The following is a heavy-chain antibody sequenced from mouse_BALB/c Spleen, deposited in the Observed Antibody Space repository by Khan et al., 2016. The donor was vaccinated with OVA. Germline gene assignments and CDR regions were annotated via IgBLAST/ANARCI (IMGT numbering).Heavy chain of an antibody. D-gene: IGHD1-1*01. V-gene: IGHV1-20*02. Sequence: VRLQQSGPELVKPGASVKISCKASGYSFTGYFMNWVMQSHGKSLEWIGRINPHIGETFYNQKFRDKATLTVDESSSTAHMELRSLASEDSAAYYCARTYGSDFDYWGQGTTLTVSS. CDR2: INPHIGET. CDR1: GYSFTGYF. J-gene: IGHJ2*01. CDR3: ARTYGSDFDY.